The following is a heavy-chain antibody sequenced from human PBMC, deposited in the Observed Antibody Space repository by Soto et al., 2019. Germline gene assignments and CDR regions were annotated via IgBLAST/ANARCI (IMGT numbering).Heavy chain of an antibody. J-gene: IGHJ4*02. Sequence: EVQLLESGGGLVQPGGSLRLSCAASGFTFSSYAMSWVRQAPGKGLEWVSAISGSGGSTYYADSVKGRFTISRDNSKNTLYLQMNSVRAEDTAVYYCAKDSLKNVYGDSLDYWGQGTLVTVSS. D-gene: IGHD4-17*01. CDR3: AKDSLKNVYGDSLDY. CDR2: ISGSGGST. V-gene: IGHV3-23*01. CDR1: GFTFSSYA.